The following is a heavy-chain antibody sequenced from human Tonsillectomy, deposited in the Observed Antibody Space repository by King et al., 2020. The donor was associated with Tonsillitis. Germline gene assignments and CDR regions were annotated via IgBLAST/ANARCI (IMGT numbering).Heavy chain of an antibody. V-gene: IGHV1-2*02. J-gene: IGHJ5*02. Sequence: QLVQSGAEVKKPGASVKGSCKASGYTFTGYYMHWVRQAPGQGLEWMGWINPNKGGTNYAQKFQGRVTMTRDTSISTAYMELRRLGSDDTAVYYCARSIVGYCSSTSCYSVSWFDPWGQGTLVTVSS. CDR1: GYTFTGYY. CDR2: INPNKGGT. CDR3: ARSIVGYCSSTSCYSVSWFDP. D-gene: IGHD2-2*03.